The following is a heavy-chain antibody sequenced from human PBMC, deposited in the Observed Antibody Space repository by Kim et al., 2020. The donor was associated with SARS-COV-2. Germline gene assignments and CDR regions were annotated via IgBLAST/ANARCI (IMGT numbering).Heavy chain of an antibody. CDR3: ARLERAAAGTFYFQH. V-gene: IGHV5-51*01. J-gene: IGHJ1*01. D-gene: IGHD6-13*01. Sequence: PSFQGQVTISADKSISTAYLQWSSLKASDTAMYYCARLERAAAGTFYFQHWGQGTLVTVSS.